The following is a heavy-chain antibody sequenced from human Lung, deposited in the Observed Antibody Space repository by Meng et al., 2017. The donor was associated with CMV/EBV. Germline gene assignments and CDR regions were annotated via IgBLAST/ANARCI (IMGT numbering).Heavy chain of an antibody. D-gene: IGHD4-23*01. Sequence: GGSXRLXXAASGFTFSTYSMNWVRQAPGKGLEWVPSISSSSSYIYYADSMKGRFTISRDNAKNSLYLQMNSLRAEDTAVYYCARDYYGSTDNYWGQGTLVTVSS. J-gene: IGHJ4*02. V-gene: IGHV3-21*01. CDR1: GFTFSTYS. CDR2: ISSSSSYI. CDR3: ARDYYGSTDNY.